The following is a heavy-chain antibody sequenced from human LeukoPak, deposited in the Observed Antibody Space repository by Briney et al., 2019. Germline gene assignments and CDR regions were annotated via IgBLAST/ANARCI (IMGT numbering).Heavy chain of an antibody. CDR1: GYTFIGYY. V-gene: IGHV1-2*02. J-gene: IGHJ4*02. CDR3: ARGIRFLEWLPPNHFDY. Sequence: GASVKVSCKASGYTFIGYYIHWVRQAPGQGLEWMGWINPNSGGTNYAQKFQGRVTMTRDTSISTAYMELSRLRSDDTAVYYCARGIRFLEWLPPNHFDYWGQGTLVTVSS. CDR2: INPNSGGT. D-gene: IGHD3-3*01.